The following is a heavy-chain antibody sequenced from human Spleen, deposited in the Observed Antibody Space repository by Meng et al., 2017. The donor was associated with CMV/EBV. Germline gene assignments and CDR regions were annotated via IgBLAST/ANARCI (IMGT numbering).Heavy chain of an antibody. CDR3: AGETTAGFFDY. V-gene: IGHV3-48*03. D-gene: IGHD4-11*01. CDR1: GLTFSSYE. Sequence: GESLKISCAASGLTFSSYEMNWVRQAPGKGLEWISYIISSGSTTYYADSVKGRFTISRDNAKNSLYLQMNSLRAEDTAVYYCAGETTAGFFDYWGQGTLVTVSS. CDR2: IISSGSTT. J-gene: IGHJ4*02.